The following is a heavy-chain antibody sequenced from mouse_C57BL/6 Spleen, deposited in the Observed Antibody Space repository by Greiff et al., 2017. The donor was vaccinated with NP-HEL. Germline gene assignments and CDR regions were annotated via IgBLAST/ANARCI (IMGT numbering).Heavy chain of an antibody. CDR3: ARSYSNYGFAY. CDR2: IDPNSGGT. Sequence: QVQLQQPGAELVKPGASVKLSCKASGYTFTSYWMHWVKQRPGRGLEWIGRIDPNSGGTKYNEKFKSKATLTVDKPASTAYMQISSLTSEDSAVYYCARSYSNYGFAYWGQGTLVTVSA. V-gene: IGHV1-72*01. J-gene: IGHJ3*01. CDR1: GYTFTSYW. D-gene: IGHD2-5*01.